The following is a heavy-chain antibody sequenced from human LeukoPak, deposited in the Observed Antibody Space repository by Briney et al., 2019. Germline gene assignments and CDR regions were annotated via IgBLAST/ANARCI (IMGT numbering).Heavy chain of an antibody. CDR3: ARDRSWGGSGSYDNWFDP. CDR2: IIPIFGTA. CDR1: GGTFSSYA. D-gene: IGHD3-10*01. Sequence: SVKVSCKASGGTFSSYAISWVRQAPGQGLEWMGGIIPIFGTANYAQKFQGRVTITADESTSTAYMELSSLRSEDTAVYYCARDRSWGGSGSYDNWFDPWGQGTLVTVSS. J-gene: IGHJ5*02. V-gene: IGHV1-69*13.